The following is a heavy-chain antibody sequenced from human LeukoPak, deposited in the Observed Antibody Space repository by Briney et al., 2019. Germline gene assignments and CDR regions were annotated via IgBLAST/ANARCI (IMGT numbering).Heavy chain of an antibody. Sequence: GGSLRLSCAASGFTFSSYAMSWVRQAPGKGLEWVSAISGSGGSSYYADSVKGRFTIPRDNSKNTLYLQMNSLRADDTAVYYCAKDQGVMVRGVIHHWGQGTLVTVSS. V-gene: IGHV3-23*01. J-gene: IGHJ5*02. D-gene: IGHD3-10*01. CDR3: AKDQGVMVRGVIHH. CDR2: ISGSGGSS. CDR1: GFTFSSYA.